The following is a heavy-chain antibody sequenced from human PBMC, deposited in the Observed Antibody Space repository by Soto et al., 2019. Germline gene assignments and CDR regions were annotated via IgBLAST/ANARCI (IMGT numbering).Heavy chain of an antibody. D-gene: IGHD6-13*01. J-gene: IGHJ6*02. Sequence: GASVKVSCKASGYTLTSYDINWVRQATGQGLEWMGWMNPNSGNTGYAQKFQGRVTMTRNTSISTAYMELSSLRSEDTAVYYCARYSSSWYWAHYYYYGMDVWGQGTTVTVSS. V-gene: IGHV1-8*01. CDR3: ARYSSSWYWAHYYYYGMDV. CDR2: MNPNSGNT. CDR1: GYTLTSYD.